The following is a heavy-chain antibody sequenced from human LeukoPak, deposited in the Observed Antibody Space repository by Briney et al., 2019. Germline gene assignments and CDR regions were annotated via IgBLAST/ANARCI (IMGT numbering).Heavy chain of an antibody. J-gene: IGHJ6*03. Sequence: AASVKVSCKASGGTFSSYAISWVRQAPGQGLEWMGGIIPIFGTANYAQKFQGSVTITTDESTSTAYMELSSLRSEDTAVYYCARGNYDILTGYYYYYYYYMDVWGKGTTVTVSS. CDR2: IIPIFGTA. CDR1: GGTFSSYA. V-gene: IGHV1-69*05. CDR3: ARGNYDILTGYYYYYYYYMDV. D-gene: IGHD3-9*01.